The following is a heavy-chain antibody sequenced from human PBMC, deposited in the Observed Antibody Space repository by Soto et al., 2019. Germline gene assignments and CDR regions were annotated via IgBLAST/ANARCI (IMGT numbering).Heavy chain of an antibody. CDR2: GNPNSGNR. V-gene: IGHV1-8*01. CDR1: GYTFTNSD. J-gene: IGHJ4*02. D-gene: IGHD5-12*01. Sequence: QVQLVQSGAEVKKPGASVKVSCKASGYTFTNSDINWVRQATGQGLEWVGWGNPNSGNRGYALKFQGRVTMTTDTSISTAYMDLSSLRSEDTAVYYCARGRYSGYEYLDSWGQGTLVIVSS. CDR3: ARGRYSGYEYLDS.